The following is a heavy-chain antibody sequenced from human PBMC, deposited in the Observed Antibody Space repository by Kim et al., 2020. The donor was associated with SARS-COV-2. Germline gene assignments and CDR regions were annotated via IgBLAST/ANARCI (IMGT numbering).Heavy chain of an antibody. D-gene: IGHD4-17*01. V-gene: IGHV3-48*03. CDR3: ARVTVGYYYYYMDV. J-gene: IGHJ6*03. Sequence: ADSGKGRITITRDNAKNSLYLQMNSLRAEDTAVYYCARVTVGYYYYYMDVWGKGTTVTVSS.